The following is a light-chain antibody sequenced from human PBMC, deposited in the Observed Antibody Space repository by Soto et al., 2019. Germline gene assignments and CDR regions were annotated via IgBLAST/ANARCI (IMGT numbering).Light chain of an antibody. Sequence: EIALTQSPGTLSLSPGERATLSCRASQSVTSNFLAWYQQTPGQVPRLLIYGASTRAAGISDRFSGSGSGTDFTLTISRLEPEDFAVYYCQQYAGSPTFGPGTKVDT. CDR2: GAS. CDR3: QQYAGSPT. CDR1: QSVTSNF. V-gene: IGKV3-20*01. J-gene: IGKJ3*01.